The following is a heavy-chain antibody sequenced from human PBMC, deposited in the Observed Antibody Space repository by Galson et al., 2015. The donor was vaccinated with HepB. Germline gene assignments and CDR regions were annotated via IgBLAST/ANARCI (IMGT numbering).Heavy chain of an antibody. J-gene: IGHJ3*02. V-gene: IGHV1-24*01. CDR2: FDPEDGET. Sequence: SVKVSCKVSGYTLTELSMHWVRQAPGKGLEWMGGFDPEDGETIYAQKFQGRVAMTEDTSTDTAYMELSSLRSEDTAVYYCARPDYDSSGYYQGAFDIWGQGTMVTVSS. CDR3: ARPDYDSSGYYQGAFDI. CDR1: GYTLTELS. D-gene: IGHD3-22*01.